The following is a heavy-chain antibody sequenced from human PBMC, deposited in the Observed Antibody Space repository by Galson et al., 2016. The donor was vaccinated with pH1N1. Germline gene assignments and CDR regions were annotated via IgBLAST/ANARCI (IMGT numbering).Heavy chain of an antibody. CDR1: GGTFGSYG. CDR3: AREDHYDTDLSGWYFDL. D-gene: IGHD3-22*01. J-gene: IGHJ2*01. Sequence: SVKVSCKASGGTFGSYGINWVRQAPGQGLEWMGGIIPIFNTVKYAQNFQGRVTITADESTTTAYMELSSLRSEDTAMYYCAREDHYDTDLSGWYFDLWGRGTLLTVSS. CDR2: IIPIFNTV. V-gene: IGHV1-69*13.